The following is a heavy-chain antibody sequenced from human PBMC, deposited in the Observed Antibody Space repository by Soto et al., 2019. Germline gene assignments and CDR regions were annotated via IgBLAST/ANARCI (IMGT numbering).Heavy chain of an antibody. Sequence: QVQLVESGGGVVQPGRSLRLSCAAYGFTFTSNAMHWVRQAPGKGLEWVTFISYDGSIKYYADSVKGRFTISRDNSKNTLYLQMNSLRAEDTAVYYCAKDRATKYALDYWGQGTLVTVSS. D-gene: IGHD2-8*01. CDR2: ISYDGSIK. CDR3: AKDRATKYALDY. V-gene: IGHV3-30*18. J-gene: IGHJ4*02. CDR1: GFTFTSNA.